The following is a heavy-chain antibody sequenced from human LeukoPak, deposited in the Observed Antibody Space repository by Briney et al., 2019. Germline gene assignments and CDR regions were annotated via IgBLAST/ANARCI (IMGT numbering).Heavy chain of an antibody. J-gene: IGHJ6*03. V-gene: IGHV4-59*01. D-gene: IGHD2-2*02. CDR3: ARVMDPIVVVPAAIRPYYYYYMDV. CDR1: GGSISSYY. Sequence: SETLSLTCTVSGGSISSYYWSWIRQPPGKGLEWIGYIYYSGSTNYNPSLKSRVTISVDTSKNQFSLKLSSVTAADTAVYYCARVMDPIVVVPAAIRPYYYYYMDVWGKGTTVTVSS. CDR2: IYYSGST.